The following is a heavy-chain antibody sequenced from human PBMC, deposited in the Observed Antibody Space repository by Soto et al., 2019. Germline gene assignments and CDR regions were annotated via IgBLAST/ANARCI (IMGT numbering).Heavy chain of an antibody. D-gene: IGHD6-13*01. Sequence: EVPLLESGGGLVQPGGSLRLSCAASGFTFSNYAVTWVRQAPGKGLGWVSTISGSGGSTYYADSAKGRFTISRDNSKNTLYLQMNSLRAEDTAVYYFAKDQGSSWYEIDYWGQGTLVTVSS. CDR3: AKDQGSSWYEIDY. V-gene: IGHV3-23*01. CDR2: ISGSGGST. CDR1: GFTFSNYA. J-gene: IGHJ4*02.